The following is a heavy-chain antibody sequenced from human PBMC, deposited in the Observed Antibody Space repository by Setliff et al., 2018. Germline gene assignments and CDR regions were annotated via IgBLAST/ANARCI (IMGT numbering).Heavy chain of an antibody. D-gene: IGHD3-10*01. CDR1: GGSIGSGGFY. CDR3: ARESATIGEFPLYYFDK. CDR2: FHTGGAT. J-gene: IGHJ4*02. V-gene: IGHV4-61*09. Sequence: KSSETLSLTCSVSGGSIGSGGFYWSWIRQSAGRGLEWIGHFHTGGATDYNLSLKSRVTISLDSSKNQFSLRLSSVTAADAAVYFCARESATIGEFPLYYFDKWGQGIPVTVSS.